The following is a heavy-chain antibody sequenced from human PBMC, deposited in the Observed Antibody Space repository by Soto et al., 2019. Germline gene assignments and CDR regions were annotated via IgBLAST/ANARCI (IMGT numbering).Heavy chain of an antibody. CDR3: AKGFIVVVTVIRPHDAFDV. CDR2: ISGGGGST. J-gene: IGHJ3*01. D-gene: IGHD2-21*02. Sequence: DVQLLESGGGLVQPGGSLRLSCAASGFTFGNYGMNWVRQAPGKGLEWVAGISGGGGSTYYGDSVKGRFTISRDPSKNTVFLEMKSLRVEDTAVYYCAKGFIVVVTVIRPHDAFDVWGQGTLVTVAS. V-gene: IGHV3-23*01. CDR1: GFTFGNYG.